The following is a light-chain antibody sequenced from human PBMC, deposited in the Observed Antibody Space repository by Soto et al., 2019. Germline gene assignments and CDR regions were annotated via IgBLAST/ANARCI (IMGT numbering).Light chain of an antibody. CDR3: SSYTSSSTPLYV. CDR2: DVS. J-gene: IGLJ1*01. CDR1: SSDVGGYNY. V-gene: IGLV2-14*01. Sequence: LTQPASVSGSPGQSITISCTGTSSDVGGYNYVSWYQQHPGKAPKLMIYDVSNRPSGVSNRFSGSKSGNTASLTISGLQAEDEADYYCSSYTSSSTPLYVFGTGTKVPVL.